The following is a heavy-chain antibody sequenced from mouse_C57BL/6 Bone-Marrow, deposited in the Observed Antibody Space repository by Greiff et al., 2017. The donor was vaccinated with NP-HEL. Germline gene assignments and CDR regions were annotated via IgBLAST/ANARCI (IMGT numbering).Heavy chain of an antibody. V-gene: IGHV1-64*01. CDR1: GFNIKDYY. CDR2: IHPNSGST. D-gene: IGHD1-1*01. J-gene: IGHJ4*01. CDR3: AKGPITTVVEGYAMDY. Sequence: VQLQQSGAELVKPGASVKLSCTASGFNIKDYYMHWVKQRTEQGLEWIGMIHPNSGSTNYNEKFKSKATLTVDKSSSTAYMQLSSLTSEDSAVYYCAKGPITTVVEGYAMDYWGQGTSVTVSS.